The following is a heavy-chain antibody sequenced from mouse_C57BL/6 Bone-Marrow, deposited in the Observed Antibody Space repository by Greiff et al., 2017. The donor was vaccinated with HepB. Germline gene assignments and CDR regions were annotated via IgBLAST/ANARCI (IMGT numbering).Heavy chain of an antibody. V-gene: IGHV1-69*01. CDR3: ARSGNGDY. CDR1: GYTFTSYW. Sequence: QVQLQQPGAELVMPGASVKLSCKASGYTFTSYWMHWVKQRPGQGLEWIGEIDPSDSYTNYNQKFKGKSTLTVDQSSSTAYMQLSSLTSEDSAVYYCARSGNGDYWGQGTTLTVSS. D-gene: IGHD3-1*01. CDR2: IDPSDSYT. J-gene: IGHJ2*01.